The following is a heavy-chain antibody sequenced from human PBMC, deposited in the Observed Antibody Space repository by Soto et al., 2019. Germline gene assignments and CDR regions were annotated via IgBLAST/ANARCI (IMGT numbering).Heavy chain of an antibody. J-gene: IGHJ6*02. D-gene: IGHD2-15*01. Sequence: QVQLVESGGGVVQPGRSLRLSCAASGFTFSSYGMHWVRQAPGKGLEWVAVIWYDGSNKYYADSVKGRFTISRDNSKNTXYXXMNSLRAEDTAVYYCARGPDIVVVVAATSNYGMDVWGQGTTVTVSS. CDR2: IWYDGSNK. CDR1: GFTFSSYG. CDR3: ARGPDIVVVVAATSNYGMDV. V-gene: IGHV3-33*01.